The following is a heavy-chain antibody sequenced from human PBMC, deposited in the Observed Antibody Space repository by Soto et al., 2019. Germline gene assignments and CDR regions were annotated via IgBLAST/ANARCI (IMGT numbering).Heavy chain of an antibody. CDR3: ASTPYERPSY. D-gene: IGHD6-25*01. CDR1: WFNLHCTQ. J-gene: IGHJ4*02. CDR2: FYDGDAE. Sequence: GCPGPSRLEAWFNLHCTQKSWARQAPGKGLEWVSVFYDGDAEYYADSVKGRFTISRDNSKNTLYLQMNSLRVEDTAVYFCASTPYERPSYWGQGTLVTVSS. V-gene: IGHV3-53*05.